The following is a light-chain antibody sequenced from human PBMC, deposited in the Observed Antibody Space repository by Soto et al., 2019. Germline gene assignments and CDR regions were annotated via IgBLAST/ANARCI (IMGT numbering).Light chain of an antibody. CDR2: EVS. CDR1: SSDVGRYNH. CDR3: SSYAGSNNLV. J-gene: IGLJ2*01. Sequence: QSVLTQPASVSGSPGQSITISCTGTSSDVGRYNHVSWYQHHPGKAPKLIISEVSNRPSGVSNRFSGSKSGNTASLTVSGLQAEDEADYYCSSYAGSNNLVFGGGTKLTVL. V-gene: IGLV2-14*01.